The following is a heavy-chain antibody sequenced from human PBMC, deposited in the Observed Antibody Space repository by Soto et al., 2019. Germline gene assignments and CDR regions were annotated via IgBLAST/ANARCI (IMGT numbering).Heavy chain of an antibody. CDR2: IYYSGST. D-gene: IGHD3-10*01. V-gene: IGHV4-39*01. CDR3: ARLVRGYYYYMDV. Sequence: QLQLQESGPGLVKPSETLSLTCTVSGGSISSSSYYWGWIRQPPGKGLEWIGSIYYSGSTYYNPSLTSRVTISVDTSKNQFSLKLSSVTAADTAVYYCARLVRGYYYYMDVWGKGTTVTVSS. J-gene: IGHJ6*03. CDR1: GGSISSSSYY.